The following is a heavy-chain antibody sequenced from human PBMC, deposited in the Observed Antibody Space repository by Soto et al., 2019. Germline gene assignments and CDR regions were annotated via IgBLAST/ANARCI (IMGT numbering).Heavy chain of an antibody. J-gene: IGHJ4*02. Sequence: PSETLSLTCAVYGGSFSGYYWSWIRQPPGKGLEWIGEINHSGSTNYNPSLKSRVTISVDTSKNQFSLKLSSVTAADTAVYYCARSVRSWYTLMYYFDYWGQGTLVTVSS. CDR1: GGSFSGYY. V-gene: IGHV4-34*01. D-gene: IGHD6-13*01. CDR3: ARSVRSWYTLMYYFDY. CDR2: INHSGST.